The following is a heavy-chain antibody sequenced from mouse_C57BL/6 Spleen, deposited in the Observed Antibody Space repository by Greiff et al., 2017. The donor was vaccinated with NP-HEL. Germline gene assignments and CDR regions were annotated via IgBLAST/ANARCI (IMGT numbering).Heavy chain of an antibody. CDR1: GYTFTSYW. CDR3: ARRGYSNFWFAY. J-gene: IGHJ3*01. D-gene: IGHD2-5*01. V-gene: IGHV1-50*01. Sequence: QVQLQQPGAELVKPGASVKLSCKASGYTFTSYWMQWVKQRPGQGLEWIGEIDPSDSYTNYNQKFKGKATLTVDTSSSTAYMQLSSLTSEDSAVYYCARRGYSNFWFAYWGQGTLVTVSA. CDR2: IDPSDSYT.